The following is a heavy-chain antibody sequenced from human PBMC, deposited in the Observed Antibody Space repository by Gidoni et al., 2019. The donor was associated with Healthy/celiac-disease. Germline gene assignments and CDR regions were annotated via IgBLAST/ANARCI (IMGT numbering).Heavy chain of an antibody. CDR2: ISSSSSYI. CDR1: GFTFSSYS. CDR3: ARDVVVPAAMSYYYYGMDV. V-gene: IGHV3-21*01. D-gene: IGHD2-2*01. J-gene: IGHJ6*02. Sequence: EVQLVESGGGLVKPGGSLSLSCAASGFTFSSYSMNWVRQAPGKGLEWVSSISSSSSYIYYADSVKGRFTISRDNAKNSLYLQMNSLRAEDTAVYYCARDVVVPAAMSYYYYGMDVWGQGTTVTVSS.